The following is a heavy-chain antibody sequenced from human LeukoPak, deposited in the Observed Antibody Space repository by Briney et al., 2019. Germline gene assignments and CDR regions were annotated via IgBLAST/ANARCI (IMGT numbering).Heavy chain of an antibody. Sequence: SETLSLTCTVSGYSIRSGFYWGWIRQAPGKGLEWIGSIFQGGTTFYNPSLKSRVIISADTSNNEFSLKLSSVTAADTAVYYCARRRVVRGEDYFDYWGQGTLVTVSS. CDR3: ARRRVVRGEDYFDY. CDR2: IFQGGTT. V-gene: IGHV4-38-2*02. D-gene: IGHD3-10*01. CDR1: GYSIRSGFY. J-gene: IGHJ4*02.